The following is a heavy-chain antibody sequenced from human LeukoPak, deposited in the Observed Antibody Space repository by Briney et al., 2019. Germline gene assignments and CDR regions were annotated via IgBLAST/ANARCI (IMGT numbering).Heavy chain of an antibody. CDR1: GGSISSYY. V-gene: IGHV4-59*01. CDR3: ARSAESYYFDY. CDR2: IYYSGST. J-gene: IGHJ4*02. D-gene: IGHD6-25*01. Sequence: PSQTLSLTCTVSGGSISSYYWSWIRQPPGKGLEWIGYIYYSGSTNYNPSLKSRVTISVDTSKNQFSLKLSSVTAADTAVYYCARSAESYYFDYWGQGTLVTVSS.